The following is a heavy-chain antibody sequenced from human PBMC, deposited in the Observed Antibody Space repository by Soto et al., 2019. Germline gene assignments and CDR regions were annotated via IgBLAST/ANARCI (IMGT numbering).Heavy chain of an antibody. V-gene: IGHV1-18*01. CDR3: ARDWEPPQSLNCFDP. CDR2: IGAYHGKT. D-gene: IGHD1-1*01. J-gene: IGHJ5*02. Sequence: VSVKVRSKSPGDNFRNFGMSWLRQAPGQGLEWMGWIGAYHGKTNYAQKFRDRVTMSTDTSTTTVHMELRSLTSDDPAVYYCARDWEPPQSLNCFDPWGQGTQVTVSS. CDR1: GDNFRNFG.